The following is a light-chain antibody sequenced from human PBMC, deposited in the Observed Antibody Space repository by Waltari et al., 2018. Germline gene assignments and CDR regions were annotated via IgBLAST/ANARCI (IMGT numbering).Light chain of an antibody. CDR2: KVF. Sequence: DVVMTQSPLSLPVTLGQPATISCRSSQSLVHSDGKTYLNWFQQRPGQSPRRLIYKVFNRDSGVPDRFSGSGSATDFTLTISRVEAEDVGTYYCMQATQWPLMFGRGTKVEIK. V-gene: IGKV2-30*02. CDR3: MQATQWPLM. J-gene: IGKJ1*01. CDR1: QSLVHSDGKTY.